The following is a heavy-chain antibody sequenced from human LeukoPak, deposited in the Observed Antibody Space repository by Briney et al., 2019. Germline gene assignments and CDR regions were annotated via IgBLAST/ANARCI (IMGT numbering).Heavy chain of an antibody. J-gene: IGHJ6*02. D-gene: IGHD2-2*02. V-gene: IGHV1-2*02. CDR1: GYTFTGYY. CDR3: ASPYCSSTSCYTSSYYYGVDV. Sequence: GASVKVSCKASGYTFTGYYMHWVRQAPGQGLEWMGWINPNSGGTNYAQKFQGRVTMTRDTSISTAYMELSRLRSDDTAVYYCASPYCSSTSCYTSSYYYGVDVWGQGTTVTVSS. CDR2: INPNSGGT.